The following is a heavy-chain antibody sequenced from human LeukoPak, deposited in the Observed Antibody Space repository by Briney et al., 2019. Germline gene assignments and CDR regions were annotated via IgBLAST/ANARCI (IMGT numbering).Heavy chain of an antibody. CDR1: GFTFNNFA. D-gene: IGHD4-23*01. CDR3: AKHPGPYGGNPFNS. J-gene: IGHJ4*02. Sequence: GGSLRLSCAASGFTFNNFALSWVRQAPEKGLEWVATIIGRGGSSSHAASVKGRFTTSRDNSNNTLYLHMSSLRADDTAVYYCAKHPGPYGGNPFNSWGLGMLVTVSS. V-gene: IGHV3-23*01. CDR2: IIGRGGSS.